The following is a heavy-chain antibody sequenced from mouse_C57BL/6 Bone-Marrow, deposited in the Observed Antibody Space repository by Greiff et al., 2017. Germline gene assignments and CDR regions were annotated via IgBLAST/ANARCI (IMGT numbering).Heavy chain of an antibody. CDR1: GYSFTSYY. V-gene: IGHV1-66*01. D-gene: IGHD1-1*01. Sequence: VKLQQSGPELVKPGASVKISCKASGYSFTSYYIHWVKQRPGQGLEWIGWIYPGSGNTKYNEKFKGKATLTADTSSSTAYMQLSSLTSEDSAVYYCARSHYYCSSPYAMDYWGQGTSVTVSS. J-gene: IGHJ4*01. CDR2: IYPGSGNT. CDR3: ARSHYYCSSPYAMDY.